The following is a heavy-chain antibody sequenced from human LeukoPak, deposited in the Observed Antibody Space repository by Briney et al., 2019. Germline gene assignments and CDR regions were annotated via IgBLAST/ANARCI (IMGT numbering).Heavy chain of an antibody. V-gene: IGHV3-9*01. CDR2: ISWNSGSI. CDR3: AKGGFRGPYYYYYYMDV. Sequence: GGSLRLSCAASGFTFDDYAMHWDRQAPGKGLEWVSGISWNSGSIGYADSVKGRFTISRDNAKNSLYLQMNSLRAEDTALYYCAKGGFRGPYYYYYYMDVWGKGTTVTVSS. CDR1: GFTFDDYA. D-gene: IGHD5-24*01. J-gene: IGHJ6*03.